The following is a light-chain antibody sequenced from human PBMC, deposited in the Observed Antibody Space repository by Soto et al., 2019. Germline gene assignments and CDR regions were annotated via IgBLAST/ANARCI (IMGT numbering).Light chain of an antibody. Sequence: EVVMTQSPATLSVSPGERATLSCRASQSVSSNLAWYQQKPGQAPRLLIYGASTRAAGIPARFSGSGSGTDFTLTIASLQPDDFATYYCQQYETFSGTFGPGTKVEI. CDR2: GAS. V-gene: IGKV3-15*01. J-gene: IGKJ1*01. CDR3: QQYETFSGT. CDR1: QSVSSN.